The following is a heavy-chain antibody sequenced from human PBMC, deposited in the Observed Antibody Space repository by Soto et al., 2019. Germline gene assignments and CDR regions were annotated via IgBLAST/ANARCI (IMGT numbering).Heavy chain of an antibody. CDR2: IYSAGST. Sequence: VGSLSLSFAASGLTVSSSYMSWVRQAPGRGLQWVSVIYSAGSTYYANSLKGRFTISRDISTNMVYLQMSSLTDEDTAVYYCARGYYYDSSGSDFDYWGQGTLVTVSS. CDR1: GLTVSSSY. J-gene: IGHJ4*02. CDR3: ARGYYYDSSGSDFDY. V-gene: IGHV3-53*01. D-gene: IGHD3-22*01.